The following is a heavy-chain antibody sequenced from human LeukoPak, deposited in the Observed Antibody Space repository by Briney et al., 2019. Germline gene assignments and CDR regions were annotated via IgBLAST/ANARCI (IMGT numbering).Heavy chain of an antibody. Sequence: SETLSLTCTVSGASVYSDSYYWSWIRQPPGKGLEWIGYIYYSGSTKYNPSLQSRVTISLDTSKNQFSLNLNSVIAADTAVYYCVREAAAYYYDSSGYYRQTEAFDIWGQGRMVTVSS. CDR2: IYYSGST. V-gene: IGHV4-61*01. D-gene: IGHD3-22*01. J-gene: IGHJ3*02. CDR3: VREAAAYYYDSSGYYRQTEAFDI. CDR1: GASVYSDSYY.